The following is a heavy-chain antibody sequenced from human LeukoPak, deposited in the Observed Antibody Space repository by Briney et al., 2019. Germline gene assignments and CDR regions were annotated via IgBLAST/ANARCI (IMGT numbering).Heavy chain of an antibody. CDR3: ARRVSDPYWYFDV. Sequence: GGSLRLSCVASEFTFGNHGMHWVRQAPGKGLEWLAFIRHDGSNEFYADSVTGRFTISRDNSHNTLFLQMESLRPEDTAVYYCARRVSDPYWYFDVWGRGALVTVSS. CDR1: EFTFGNHG. CDR2: IRHDGSNE. V-gene: IGHV3-30*02. J-gene: IGHJ2*01. D-gene: IGHD4-11*01.